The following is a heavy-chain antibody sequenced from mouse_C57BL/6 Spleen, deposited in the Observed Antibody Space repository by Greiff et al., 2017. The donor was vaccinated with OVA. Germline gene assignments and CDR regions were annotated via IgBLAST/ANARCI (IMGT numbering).Heavy chain of an antibody. J-gene: IGHJ1*03. Sequence: VQLQQPGAELVKPGASVKLSCKASGYTFTSYWMHWVKQRPGQGLEWIGMIHPNSGSTNYNEKFKSKATLTVDKSSSTAYMQLSSLTSEDSAVYYCARREVDSNYERYFDVWGTGTTVTVSS. CDR3: ARREVDSNYERYFDV. CDR2: IHPNSGST. CDR1: GYTFTSYW. V-gene: IGHV1-64*01. D-gene: IGHD2-5*01.